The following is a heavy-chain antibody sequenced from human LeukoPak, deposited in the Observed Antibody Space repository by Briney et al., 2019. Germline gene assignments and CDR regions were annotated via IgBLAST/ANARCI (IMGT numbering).Heavy chain of an antibody. D-gene: IGHD6-6*01. V-gene: IGHV3-48*01. CDR2: ISSSSTI. Sequence: GGSLRLSCAASGFTFSSYSMNWVRQAPGKGLEWVSYISSSSTIYYADSVKGRFTISRDNSKNTLYLQMNSLRAEDTAVYYCAKDPGGQLVPALFDYWGQGTLVTVSS. CDR3: AKDPGGQLVPALFDY. J-gene: IGHJ4*02. CDR1: GFTFSSYS.